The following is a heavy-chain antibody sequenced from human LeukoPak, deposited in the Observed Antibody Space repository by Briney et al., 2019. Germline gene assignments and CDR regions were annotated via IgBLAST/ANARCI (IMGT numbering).Heavy chain of an antibody. CDR3: ARDRPYYYGSGKEFDP. CDR2: ISAYNGNT. D-gene: IGHD3-10*01. V-gene: IGHV1-18*01. CDR1: GYTFTSYG. J-gene: IGHJ5*02. Sequence: AASVKVSCKASGYTFTSYGISWVRQAPGQGLEWMGWISAYNGNTNYAQKLQGRVTMTTGTSTSTAYMELRSLRSDDTAVYYCARDRPYYYGSGKEFDPWGQGTLVTVSS.